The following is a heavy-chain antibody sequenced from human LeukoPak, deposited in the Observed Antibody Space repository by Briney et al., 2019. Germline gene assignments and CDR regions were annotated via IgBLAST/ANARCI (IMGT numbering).Heavy chain of an antibody. V-gene: IGHV4-39*07. D-gene: IGHD5-24*01. J-gene: IGHJ4*02. CDR2: IYYSGST. CDR3: ARGDGYNSVRFYY. CDR1: GGSISSSSYY. Sequence: SGTLSLTCTVSGGSISSSSYYWGWIRQPPGKGLEWIGSIYYSGSTYYNPSLKSRVTISVDTSKNQFSLKLSSVTAADTAVYYCARGDGYNSVRFYYWGQGTLVTVSS.